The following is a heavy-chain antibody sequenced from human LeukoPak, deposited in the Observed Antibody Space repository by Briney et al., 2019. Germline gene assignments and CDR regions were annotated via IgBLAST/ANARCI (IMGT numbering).Heavy chain of an antibody. CDR1: GFTFSDYY. D-gene: IGHD2-2*01. CDR3: AKRAGAYCSSTSCFIDY. CDR2: ISSSGSTI. J-gene: IGHJ4*02. V-gene: IGHV3-11*01. Sequence: GGSLRLSCAASGFTFSDYYMSWIRQAPGKGLEWVSYISSSGSTIYYADSVKGRFTISRDNAKNSLYLQMNSLRAEDTAVYYCAKRAGAYCSSTSCFIDYWGQGTLVTVSS.